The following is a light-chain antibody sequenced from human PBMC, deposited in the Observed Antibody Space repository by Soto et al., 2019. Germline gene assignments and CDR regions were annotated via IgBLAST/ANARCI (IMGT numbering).Light chain of an antibody. CDR1: SSDVGGYDY. J-gene: IGLJ2*01. Sequence: QSALTQPASVSGSPGQSITISCTGTSSDVGGYDYVSWYQQHPGKVPKLMISEVSSRPSGVSHRFSGSKSGNTASLTISGLHAEDEADYYCSSFTSSGTVVFGGGTKLTVL. V-gene: IGLV2-14*01. CDR3: SSFTSSGTVV. CDR2: EVS.